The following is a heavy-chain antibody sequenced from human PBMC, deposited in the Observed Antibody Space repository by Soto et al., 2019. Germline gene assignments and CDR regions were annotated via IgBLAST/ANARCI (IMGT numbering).Heavy chain of an antibody. CDR3: ATYCSSASCSSYYGMDV. Sequence: EVQLVESGGGLVKPGGSLRLSCAASEFTFSSYSMNWVRQAPGKGLEWVSSISSSGSSIFYADSVKGRFTISRDNAKNSLYLQMNSLGAEDTAVYYCATYCSSASCSSYYGMDVW. CDR2: ISSSGSSI. V-gene: IGHV3-21*01. D-gene: IGHD2-2*01. CDR1: EFTFSSYS. J-gene: IGHJ6*01.